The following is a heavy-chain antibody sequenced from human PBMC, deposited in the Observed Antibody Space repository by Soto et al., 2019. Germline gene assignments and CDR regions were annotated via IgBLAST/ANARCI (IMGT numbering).Heavy chain of an antibody. CDR1: GFTFSSYG. J-gene: IGHJ4*02. V-gene: IGHV3-30*18. Sequence: QVQLVESGGGVVQPGRSLRLSCAASGFTFSSYGMHWVRQAPGKGLEWVAVISYDGSNKYYADSVKGRFTISRDNSKNTLYLQMNSLRAEDTAVYYCAKGEIVLVPAAMRHYFDYWGQGTLVTVSS. CDR2: ISYDGSNK. CDR3: AKGEIVLVPAAMRHYFDY. D-gene: IGHD2-2*01.